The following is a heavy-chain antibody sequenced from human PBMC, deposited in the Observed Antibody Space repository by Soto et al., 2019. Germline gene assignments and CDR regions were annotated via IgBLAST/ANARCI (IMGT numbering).Heavy chain of an antibody. D-gene: IGHD5-12*01. CDR2: IYPGDSDT. Sequence: GESLKISCKGSGYSFTSYWIGWVRQMPGKGLEWMGIIYPGDSDTRYSPSFQGQVTISADKSISTAYLQWSSLKASDTAMYYCARHGPGRGYSGYDNYYYYMDVWGKGTTVTVSS. V-gene: IGHV5-51*01. CDR1: GYSFTSYW. CDR3: ARHGPGRGYSGYDNYYYYMDV. J-gene: IGHJ6*03.